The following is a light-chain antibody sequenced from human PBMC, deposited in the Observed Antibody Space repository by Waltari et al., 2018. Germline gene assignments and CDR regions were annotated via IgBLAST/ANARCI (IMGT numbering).Light chain of an antibody. J-gene: IGKJ1*01. CDR2: GAS. V-gene: IGKV3-20*01. Sequence: DIVLTQSPGTLSLSPGERSTPSCRASESVSRTLAWYQQKPGQAPRLLIYGASTRATGIPERFSGGGSGTDFSLTISRLEPEDFAVYYCQHYVSLPATFGQGTKVEIK. CDR3: QHYVSLPAT. CDR1: ESVSRT.